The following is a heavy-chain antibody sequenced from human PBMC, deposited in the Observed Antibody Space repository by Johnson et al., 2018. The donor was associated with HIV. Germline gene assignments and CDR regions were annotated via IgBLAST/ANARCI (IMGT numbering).Heavy chain of an antibody. CDR2: ISYDGSNK. D-gene: IGHD5-18*01. CDR3: QNGGAYSYGWGDDAFDI. CDR1: GFTFSSYA. V-gene: IGHV3-30*04. Sequence: VQLVESGGGVVQPGRSLRLSCAASGFTFSSYAMHWVRQAPGKGLEWVAVISYDGSNKYYADSVKGRFTISRDNSKNTLYLQMNSLKTEDTAVYYCQNGGAYSYGWGDDAFDIWGQGTRVTVSS. J-gene: IGHJ3*02.